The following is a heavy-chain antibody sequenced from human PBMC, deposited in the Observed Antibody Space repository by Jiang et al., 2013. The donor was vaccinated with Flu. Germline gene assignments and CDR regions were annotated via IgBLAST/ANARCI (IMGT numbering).Heavy chain of an antibody. CDR3: ARRIAAAAGYYGMDV. Sequence: GAEVKKPGESLKISCKGSGYSFTSYWIGWVRQMPGKGLEWMGIIYPGDSDTRYSPSFQGQVTISADKSISTAYLQWSSLKASDTAMYYCARRIAAAAGYYGMDVWGQGTTVTVSS. CDR1: GYSFTSYW. D-gene: IGHD6-13*01. V-gene: IGHV5-51*01. CDR2: IYPGDSDT. J-gene: IGHJ6*02.